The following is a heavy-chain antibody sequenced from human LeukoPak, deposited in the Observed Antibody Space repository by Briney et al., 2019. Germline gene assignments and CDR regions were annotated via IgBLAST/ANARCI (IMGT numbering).Heavy chain of an antibody. V-gene: IGHV3-23*01. CDR2: ISDSGGST. Sequence: GGSLRLSCAASGFTFSSYAMSWVRQAPRKGLEWVSAISDSGGSTYYADSVKGRFTISRDNSKNTLYLQMNSLRAEDTAVYYCAKDIVVVVAATRGYYYYGMDVWGQGTTVTVSS. CDR1: GFTFSSYA. CDR3: AKDIVVVVAATRGYYYYGMDV. D-gene: IGHD2-15*01. J-gene: IGHJ6*02.